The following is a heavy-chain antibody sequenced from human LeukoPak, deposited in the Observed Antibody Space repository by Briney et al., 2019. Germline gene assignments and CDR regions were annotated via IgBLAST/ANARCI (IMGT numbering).Heavy chain of an antibody. D-gene: IGHD4-17*01. CDR3: AKSYGSYYYYAMDV. V-gene: IGHV3-43*02. J-gene: IGHJ6*02. Sequence: PGGSLRLSCEASGFTFDNYVMHWVRQPPGKGLEWVSLISGDGGSKSYEDSVKGRFTISRDNSKNSLHLQMNSLRIEDTALYYCAKSYGSYYYYAMDVWGQGTTVTVSS. CDR2: ISGDGGSK. CDR1: GFTFDNYV.